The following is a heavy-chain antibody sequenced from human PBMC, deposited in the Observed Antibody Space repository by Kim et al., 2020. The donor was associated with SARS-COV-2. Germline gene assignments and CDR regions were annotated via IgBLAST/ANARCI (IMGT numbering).Heavy chain of an antibody. V-gene: IGHV4-39*07. D-gene: IGHD1-26*01. CDR2: IYYSGST. Sequence: SETLSLTCTVSGGSISSSSYYWGWIRQPPGKGLEWIGSIYYSGSTYYNPSLKSRVTISVDTSKNQFSLKLSSVTAADTAVYYCARDQSGSYYGMDVWGQGTTVTVSS. CDR1: GGSISSSSYY. CDR3: ARDQSGSYYGMDV. J-gene: IGHJ6*02.